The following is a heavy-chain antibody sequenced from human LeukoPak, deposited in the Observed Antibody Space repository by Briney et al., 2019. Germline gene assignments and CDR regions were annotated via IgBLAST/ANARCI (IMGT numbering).Heavy chain of an antibody. Sequence: GGSLRLSCVASVFTFSNYWIHWVRQAPGKGLVWVSRIRGDGIVTNYADSVEGRFTVSRDNAKNTVHLQMNSLRDDDTAVYYCARASPADFNLWGRGTLVTVSS. V-gene: IGHV3-74*01. CDR2: IRGDGIVT. J-gene: IGHJ2*01. CDR3: ARASPADFNL. CDR1: VFTFSNYW.